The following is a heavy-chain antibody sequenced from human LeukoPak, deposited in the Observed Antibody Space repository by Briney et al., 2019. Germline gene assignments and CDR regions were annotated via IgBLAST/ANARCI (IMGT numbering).Heavy chain of an antibody. J-gene: IGHJ3*02. CDR3: ARVDCSSTSCYRLNAFDAFDI. CDR2: INTNTGNP. V-gene: IGHV7-4-1*02. CDR1: GYTFTTYP. Sequence: ASVKVSCKASGYTFTTYPMNWVRQAPGQGLEWMGWINTNTGNPTYAQGFTGRFVFSLDTSVSTAYLQISSLKADDTAVYYCARVDCSSTSCYRLNAFDAFDIWGQGTMVTVSS. D-gene: IGHD2-2*01.